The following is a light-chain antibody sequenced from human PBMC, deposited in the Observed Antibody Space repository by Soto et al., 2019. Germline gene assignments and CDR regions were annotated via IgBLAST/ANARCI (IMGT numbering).Light chain of an antibody. CDR2: GDS. V-gene: IGLV1-40*01. CDR3: QSYDSSLSGSV. J-gene: IGLJ3*02. CDR1: SSNIGAGFD. Sequence: QSVLTQPPSVSGAAGQRVTISCTGSSSNIGAGFDVSWYQQLPGTAPKLLIFGDSNRPSGVTDRFSGSKSGASASLAISGLQAEDEADYCCQSYDSSLSGSVFGGGTKLTVL.